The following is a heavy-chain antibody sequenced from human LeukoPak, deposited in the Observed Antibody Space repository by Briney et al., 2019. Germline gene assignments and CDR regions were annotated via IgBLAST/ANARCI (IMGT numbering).Heavy chain of an antibody. J-gene: IGHJ6*01. CDR1: GFIFSNYY. CDR2: IIEVVSKK. V-gene: IGHV3-7*01. CDR3: ARRRYGTGMDG. D-gene: IGHD3-10*01. Sequence: GGSLRLSCTASGFIFSNYYMGWVRQAPGEGLEWVANIIEVVSKKYYVGAVEGRFTISRDNAKNSVYQQMNSLRAEDTGLYYCARRRYGTGMDGWGQGTTVTVSS.